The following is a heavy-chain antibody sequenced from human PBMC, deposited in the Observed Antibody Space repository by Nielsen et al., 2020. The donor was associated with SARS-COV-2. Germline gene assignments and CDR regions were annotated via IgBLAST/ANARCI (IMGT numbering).Heavy chain of an antibody. V-gene: IGHV3-53*01. Sequence: GGSLRLSCAASGFTVSRKYMTWVRQAPGKGLEWVSVIFSGGRIEYADSVKGRFTISRDHSKNTLYLQMNNLKIDDTAVYYCAGGDSQDYWGQGALVTVSS. J-gene: IGHJ4*02. CDR3: AGGDSQDY. CDR2: IFSGGRI. CDR1: GFTVSRKY. D-gene: IGHD2-21*02.